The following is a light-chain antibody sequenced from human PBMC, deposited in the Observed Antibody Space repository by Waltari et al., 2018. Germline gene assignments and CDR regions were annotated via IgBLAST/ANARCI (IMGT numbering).Light chain of an antibody. Sequence: QSALTQPASVSGSPGQSITISCTGTSSDVGSNNLFSWYQQHPGQAPKLIIYEGTKRASGVSIRFSGSKSGNTASLTISGRQAEDEGDYYCCSYTNTHVVFGGGTKLTVL. CDR1: SSDVGSNNL. CDR3: CSYTNTHVV. V-gene: IGLV2-14*02. J-gene: IGLJ2*01. CDR2: EGT.